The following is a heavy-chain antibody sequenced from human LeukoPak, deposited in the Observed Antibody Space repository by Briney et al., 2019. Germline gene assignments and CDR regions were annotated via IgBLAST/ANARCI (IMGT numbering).Heavy chain of an antibody. D-gene: IGHD3-22*01. CDR2: IYSGGST. Sequence: PGGSLRLSCAASGFTVSSNYMSWVRQAPGKGLEWVSVIYSGGSTYYADSVKGRFTISRDNSKNTLYLQVNSLRAEDTAVYYCARDRREYYDSSGHKQGDYWGQGTLVTVSS. CDR1: GFTVSSNY. V-gene: IGHV3-53*01. CDR3: ARDRREYYDSSGHKQGDY. J-gene: IGHJ4*02.